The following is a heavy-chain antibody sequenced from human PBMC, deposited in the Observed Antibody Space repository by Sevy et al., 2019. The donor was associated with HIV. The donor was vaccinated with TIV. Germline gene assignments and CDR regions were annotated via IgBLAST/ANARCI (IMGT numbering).Heavy chain of an antibody. D-gene: IGHD2-21*02. CDR1: GFTFSSYA. J-gene: IGHJ4*02. CDR2: ISYDGSNK. V-gene: IGHV3-30-3*01. Sequence: GSLRLSCAASGFTFSSYAMHWVRQAPGKGLEWVAVISYDGSNKYYADSVKGRFTISRDNSKNTLYLKMNSLRAEDTAVYYCARATPRNLVVVTAQLGYWGQGTLVTVSS. CDR3: ARATPRNLVVVTAQLGY.